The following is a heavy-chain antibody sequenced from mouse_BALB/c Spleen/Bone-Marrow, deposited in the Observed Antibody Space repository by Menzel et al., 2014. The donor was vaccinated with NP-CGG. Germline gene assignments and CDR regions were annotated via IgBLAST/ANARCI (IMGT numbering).Heavy chain of an antibody. J-gene: IGHJ1*01. D-gene: IGHD1-1*01. Sequence: QVQLQQSGAELMKPGASVKISCKATGYTFSSYWIDWVKQRPGHGLEWIGEILPGSGSTNYNEKFKGKATFTADTSSNPPYMHPSSLTSEVSAVYYGGGGGVGGGYWYFDVWGAGTTVTVSS. CDR2: ILPGSGST. CDR3: GGGGVGGGYWYFDV. V-gene: IGHV1-9*01. CDR1: GYTFSSYW.